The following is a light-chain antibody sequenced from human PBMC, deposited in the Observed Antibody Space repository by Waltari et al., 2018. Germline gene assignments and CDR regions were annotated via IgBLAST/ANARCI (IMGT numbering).Light chain of an antibody. J-gene: IGKJ4*01. Sequence: EIVMTQTPATLSVSPGERATLSCRASQSVSSNLAWTQQNPGQAPRLLIYDASTRDTGIPDRFSGSGSATEFTLTISSLQSEDFAFYYCQQYNNWPPLTFGGGTKVEIK. CDR1: QSVSSN. V-gene: IGKV3-15*01. CDR2: DAS. CDR3: QQYNNWPPLT.